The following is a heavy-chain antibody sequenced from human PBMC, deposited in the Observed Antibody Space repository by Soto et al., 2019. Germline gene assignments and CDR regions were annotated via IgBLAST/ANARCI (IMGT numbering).Heavy chain of an antibody. CDR2: IYHTGST. Sequence: PSETLSLTCTVSGDSISRGFYYWSWIRQHQGKGLEWIGNIYHTGSTDFNPSLKSRLTMSVDTYKNQFSLRLTSVTAADTAVYYCASTATRYYYDSSGYYPFDYWGQGTLVTVSS. D-gene: IGHD3-22*01. CDR3: ASTATRYYYDSSGYYPFDY. CDR1: GDSISRGFYY. J-gene: IGHJ4*02. V-gene: IGHV4-31*03.